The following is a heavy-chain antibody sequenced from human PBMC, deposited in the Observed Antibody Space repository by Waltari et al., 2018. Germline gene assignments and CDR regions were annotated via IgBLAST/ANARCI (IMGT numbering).Heavy chain of an antibody. J-gene: IGHJ5*02. D-gene: IGHD2-8*02. CDR1: GGSISSHY. V-gene: IGHV4-59*11. CDR2: IYYSGST. Sequence: QVQLQESGPGLVKPSETLSLTCTVSGGSISSHYWSWIRQPPGKGLEWIGYIYYSGSTNYTPSLKSRVTISVDTSKNQFSLKLSSVTAADTAVYYCALQGYCTGGVCYGFDPWGQGTLVTVSS. CDR3: ALQGYCTGGVCYGFDP.